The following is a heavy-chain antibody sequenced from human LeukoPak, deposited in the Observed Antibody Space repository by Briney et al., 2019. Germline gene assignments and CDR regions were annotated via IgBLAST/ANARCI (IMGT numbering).Heavy chain of an antibody. J-gene: IGHJ4*02. CDR2: ISGSGGST. Sequence: AGSLRLSCAASGFTFSSYSMSWVRQPPGKGLEWVSAISGSGGSTYYAASVKGRFTISRDNSENTPYLQMNSLRAEDTAVYYCAKDLERGVIVVALDYWGQGTLVTVSS. CDR1: GFTFSSYS. V-gene: IGHV3-23*01. D-gene: IGHD3-22*01. CDR3: AKDLERGVIVVALDY.